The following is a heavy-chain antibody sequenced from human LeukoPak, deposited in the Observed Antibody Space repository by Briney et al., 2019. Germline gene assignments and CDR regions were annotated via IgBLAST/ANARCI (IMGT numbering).Heavy chain of an antibody. J-gene: IGHJ6*02. V-gene: IGHV3-48*04. CDR2: ISSSSTI. CDR1: GFTFSSCS. Sequence: GGSLRLSCAASGFTFSSCSMNWVRQAPGKGLEWVSYISSSSTIYYADSVKGRFTISRDNAKNSLYLQMNSLRAEDTAVYYCARDLVDTAMVLYYYYGMDVWGQGTTVTVPS. D-gene: IGHD5-18*01. CDR3: ARDLVDTAMVLYYYYGMDV.